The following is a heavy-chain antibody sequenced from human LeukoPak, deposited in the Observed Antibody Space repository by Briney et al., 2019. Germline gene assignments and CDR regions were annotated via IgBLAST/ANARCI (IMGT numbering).Heavy chain of an antibody. CDR3: ARLTYHYYGSGSAIDY. J-gene: IGHJ4*02. V-gene: IGHV5-51*01. Sequence: GESLKISCKGSGYSFTSYWIGWVRQMPGKGLEWMGIIYPGDSDTRYSPSFQGQVTISADKSISTAYLQWSSLKASDTAMYYCARLTYHYYGSGSAIDYWGQGTLVTVSS. CDR1: GYSFTSYW. CDR2: IYPGDSDT. D-gene: IGHD3-10*01.